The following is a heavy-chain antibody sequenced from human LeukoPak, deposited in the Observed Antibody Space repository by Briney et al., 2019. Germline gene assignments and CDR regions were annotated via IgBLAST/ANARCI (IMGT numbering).Heavy chain of an antibody. D-gene: IGHD3-22*01. J-gene: IGHJ4*02. Sequence: HPGGSLRLSCAASGFTVSSNYMSWVRQAPGKGLEWVSVIYSGGSTYYADSVKGRFTISRDNSKNTLYLQMNSLRAEDTAVYYGARDSYYYDSSGGYWGQGTLVTVSS. CDR3: ARDSYYYDSSGGY. CDR2: IYSGGST. CDR1: GFTVSSNY. V-gene: IGHV3-53*01.